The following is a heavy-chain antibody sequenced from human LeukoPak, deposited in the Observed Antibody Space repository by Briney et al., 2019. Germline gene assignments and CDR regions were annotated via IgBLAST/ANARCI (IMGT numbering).Heavy chain of an antibody. CDR3: ARRNYYYGMDV. V-gene: IGHV4-39*01. J-gene: IGHJ6*02. CDR1: GGSISSSSHY. CDR2: IPYSGST. Sequence: PSETLSLTCTVSGGSISSSSHYWDWIRQPPRKGLEWIGSIPYSGSTYYNPSLKSRVTISVDTSKNQFSLNLTSVTAADTAVYYCARRNYYYGMDVWGQGTTVTVSS.